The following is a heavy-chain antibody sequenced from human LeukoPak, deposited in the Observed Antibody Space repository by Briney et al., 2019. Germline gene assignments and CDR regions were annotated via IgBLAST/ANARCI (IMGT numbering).Heavy chain of an antibody. CDR1: GYTFTGYY. V-gene: IGHV1-2*02. CDR2: INPNSGGT. J-gene: IGHJ4*02. D-gene: IGHD3-3*01. CDR3: ARDYTIFGVVPEYYFDY. Sequence: ASVKVSCKASGYTFTGYYMHWVRQAPGQGLGWMGCINPNSGGTNYAQKFQGRVTMTRDTSISTAYMELSRLRSDDTAVYYCARDYTIFGVVPEYYFDYWGQGTLVTVSS.